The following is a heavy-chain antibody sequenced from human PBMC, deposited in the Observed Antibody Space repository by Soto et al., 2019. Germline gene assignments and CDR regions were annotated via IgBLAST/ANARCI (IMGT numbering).Heavy chain of an antibody. CDR2: ISGSGGST. Sequence: GGSLRLSCAASGFTFSSYAMSWVRQAPGKGLEWVSAISGSGGSTYYADSVKGRFTISRDNSKNTLYLQMNSLRAEDTAVYYCAKDHDGDFDWLVHFDYWGQGTLVTVSS. CDR3: AKDHDGDFDWLVHFDY. J-gene: IGHJ4*02. V-gene: IGHV3-23*01. CDR1: GFTFSSYA. D-gene: IGHD3-9*01.